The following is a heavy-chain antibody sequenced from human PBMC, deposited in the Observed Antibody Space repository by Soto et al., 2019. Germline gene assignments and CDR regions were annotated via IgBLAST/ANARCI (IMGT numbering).Heavy chain of an antibody. D-gene: IGHD4-17*01. CDR2: ISGSGGST. CDR3: AKVRTVTPYYWYFDL. CDR1: GFTLSSYA. J-gene: IGHJ2*01. Sequence: GSLRLSCAASGFTLSSYAMSWVRQAPGKGLEWVSAISGSGGSTYYADSVKGRFTISRDNSKNTLYLQMNSLRAEDTAVYYCAKVRTVTPYYWYFDLWGRGTLVTVSS. V-gene: IGHV3-23*01.